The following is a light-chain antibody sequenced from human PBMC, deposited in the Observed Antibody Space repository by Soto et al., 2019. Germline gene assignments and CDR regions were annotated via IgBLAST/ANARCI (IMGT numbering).Light chain of an antibody. CDR2: EVS. Sequence: QSALTQPPSASGSPGQSVTLSCTGTSSDVGGYNYVSWYQQHPDKAPKLLISEVSKRPSGVPDRFSGSKSGNTASLTVSGLQAEDEADYYCSSYAGSNNFVFGTGTKLTVL. V-gene: IGLV2-8*01. CDR3: SSYAGSNNFV. CDR1: SSDVGGYNY. J-gene: IGLJ1*01.